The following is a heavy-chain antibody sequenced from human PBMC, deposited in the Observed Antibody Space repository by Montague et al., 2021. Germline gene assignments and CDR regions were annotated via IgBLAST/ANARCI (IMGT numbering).Heavy chain of an antibody. CDR2: ITDSGSA. J-gene: IGHJ4*02. D-gene: IGHD6-13*01. Sequence: SETLSLTCAVDGGSFRGYSWSWMRLPPGKGLEWMGEITDSGSASYNPSLRGRVSISLDTSKNQFSLKLTSVTAADTAVYFCARALDQGASFMRAAAAPGCYFDPWGQGAPVTVSS. CDR3: ARALDQGASFMRAAAAPGCYFDP. V-gene: IGHV4-34*01. CDR1: GGSFRGYS.